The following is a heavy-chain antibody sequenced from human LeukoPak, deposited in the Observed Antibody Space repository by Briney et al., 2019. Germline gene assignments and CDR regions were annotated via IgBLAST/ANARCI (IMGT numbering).Heavy chain of an antibody. CDR1: GDSISDYY. V-gene: IGHV4-59*01. J-gene: IGHJ4*02. CDR2: IYYTGST. Sequence: SETLSLTCTVSGDSISDYYWSWIRQAPGKGPEWIAYIYYTGSTNYNPSLMSRVTISVDTSKNQFSLRLTSVTAADTAVYYCARGLYSGSWRVWGQGTLVTVSS. D-gene: IGHD6-13*01. CDR3: ARGLYSGSWRV.